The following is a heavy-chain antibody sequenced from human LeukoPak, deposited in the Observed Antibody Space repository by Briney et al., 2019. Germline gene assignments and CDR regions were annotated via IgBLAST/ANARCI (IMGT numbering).Heavy chain of an antibody. CDR2: VNPNSGDT. CDR3: ASSSWYVAPGY. J-gene: IGHJ4*02. CDR1: GYTFTGSY. Sequence: ASVKVSCKASGYTFTGSYMHWVRQAPGQGLEWMGWVNPNSGDTNYAQKFQGRVTMTRDTSISTAYMEPSRLRSDDTAVYYCASSSWYVAPGYWGQGTLVTVSS. V-gene: IGHV1-2*02. D-gene: IGHD6-13*01.